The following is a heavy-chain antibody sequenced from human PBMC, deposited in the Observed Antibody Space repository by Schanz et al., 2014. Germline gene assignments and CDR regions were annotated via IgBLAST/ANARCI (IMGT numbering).Heavy chain of an antibody. CDR2: ISPYNGNT. Sequence: QVQLVQSGAEVKKPGASVKVPCKASGYTFVSYSMHWVRQAPGQGLEWMGWISPYNGNTNYAPKVQGRVALATDTSTSAAYMELRILRSDDTAVYYCARVQDDILTGSEYYYGMDVWGQGTTVTVSS. D-gene: IGHD3-9*01. J-gene: IGHJ6*02. CDR1: GYTFVSYS. CDR3: ARVQDDILTGSEYYYGMDV. V-gene: IGHV1-18*04.